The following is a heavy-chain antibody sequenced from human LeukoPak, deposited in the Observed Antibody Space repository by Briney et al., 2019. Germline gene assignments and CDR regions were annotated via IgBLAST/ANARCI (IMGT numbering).Heavy chain of an antibody. CDR1: GFTVSSNY. CDR2: ISSSSSTI. Sequence: SGGSLRLSCAASGFTVSSNYMTWVRQAPGKGLEWVSYISSSSSTIYYADSVKGRFTISRDNAKNSLYLQMNSLRAEDTAVYYCARDSGPDSSGYYYSFVDYWGQGTLVTVSS. D-gene: IGHD3-22*01. V-gene: IGHV3-48*01. J-gene: IGHJ4*02. CDR3: ARDSGPDSSGYYYSFVDY.